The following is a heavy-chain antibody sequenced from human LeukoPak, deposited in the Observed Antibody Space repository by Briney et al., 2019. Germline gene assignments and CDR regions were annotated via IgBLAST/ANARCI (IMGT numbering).Heavy chain of an antibody. Sequence: GGSLRLSCTASGFTFRTYAMNWVRPAPGKGLEWLSGISGSGNGTYYADSVEGRFIISRDNSKNMVYLQMNSLTVEDTATYYCAKRTMSAFDSWGQGTLLIVSS. CDR3: AKRTMSAFDS. V-gene: IGHV3-23*01. CDR2: ISGSGNGT. D-gene: IGHD5-24*01. J-gene: IGHJ4*02. CDR1: GFTFRTYA.